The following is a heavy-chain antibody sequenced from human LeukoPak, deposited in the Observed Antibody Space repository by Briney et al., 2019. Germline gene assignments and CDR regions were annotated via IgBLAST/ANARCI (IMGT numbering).Heavy chain of an antibody. CDR3: ARANYYDSSGYYPLFDY. D-gene: IGHD3-22*01. Sequence: EASETLSLTCTVSGGSISSHYWSWIRQPPGKGLEWIGYIYYSGSTNYNPSLKSRVTISVDTSKNQFSLKLSSVTAADTAVYYCARANYYDSSGYYPLFDYWGQGTLVTVSS. V-gene: IGHV4-59*11. CDR2: IYYSGST. J-gene: IGHJ4*02. CDR1: GGSISSHY.